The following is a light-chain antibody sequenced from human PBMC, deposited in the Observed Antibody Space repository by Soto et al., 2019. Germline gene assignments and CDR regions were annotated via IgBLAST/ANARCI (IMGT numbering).Light chain of an antibody. J-gene: IGKJ2*01. V-gene: IGKV1-39*01. Sequence: DIQMTQSPSSLSASVGDRVTITCRASQSISSYLNWYQQKPGKAPKLLIYAASSLQSGVPSRFSGSGSGTDFTLTISSPQPEDFATYYCQQSYIIPYTFGQGTKLEIK. CDR3: QQSYIIPYT. CDR1: QSISSY. CDR2: AAS.